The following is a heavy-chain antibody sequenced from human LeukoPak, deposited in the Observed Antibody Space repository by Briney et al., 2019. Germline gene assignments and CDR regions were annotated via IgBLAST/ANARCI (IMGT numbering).Heavy chain of an antibody. Sequence: KPGGSVRLSCAASGFTFSSYSMNWVRQAPGKGLEWVSSISSSSSYIYYADSVKGRFTISRDNAKNSLYLQMNSLRAEDTAVYYCAREIQLWPTLDYWGQGTLVTVSS. CDR3: AREIQLWPTLDY. V-gene: IGHV3-21*01. CDR1: GFTFSSYS. D-gene: IGHD5-18*01. J-gene: IGHJ4*02. CDR2: ISSSSSYI.